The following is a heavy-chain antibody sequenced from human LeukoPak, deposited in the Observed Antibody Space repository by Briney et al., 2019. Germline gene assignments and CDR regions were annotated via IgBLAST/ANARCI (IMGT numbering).Heavy chain of an antibody. V-gene: IGHV4-4*07. Sequence: SETLSLTCTVSGGSISTYYWSWIRQPAGKGLEWIGRIYTSGSTNYNPSLKSRVTMSVDTFKNQFSLKLSSVTAADTAVYYCARERYSSSSNWFDPWGQGTLVTVSS. D-gene: IGHD6-13*01. J-gene: IGHJ5*02. CDR3: ARERYSSSSNWFDP. CDR2: IYTSGST. CDR1: GGSISTYY.